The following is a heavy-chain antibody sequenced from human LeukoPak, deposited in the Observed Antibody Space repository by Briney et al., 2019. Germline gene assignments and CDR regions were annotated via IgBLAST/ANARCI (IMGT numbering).Heavy chain of an antibody. V-gene: IGHV3-11*01. D-gene: IGHD6-19*01. CDR2: SSSGTTI. CDR3: ARLNAGSGWNDSFDL. J-gene: IGHJ5*02. Sequence: SSSGTTIYYASSVKGPFPISRDNAKNSLYLQMNSLRAEGTAVYYCARLNAGSGWNDSFDLWGQGTLVTVSS.